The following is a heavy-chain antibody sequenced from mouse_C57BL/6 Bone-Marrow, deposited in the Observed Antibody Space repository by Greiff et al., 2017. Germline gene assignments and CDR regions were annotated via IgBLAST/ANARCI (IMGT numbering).Heavy chain of an antibody. Sequence: EVMLVESGGGLVQPGGSMKLSCVASGFTFSNYWMNWVRQSPEKGLEWVAQIRLKSDNYATHYAESVKGRFTISRDDSKSSVYLQMNNLRAEDTGIYYCTLYGSSPFAYWGQGTLVTVSA. D-gene: IGHD1-1*01. CDR1: GFTFSNYW. V-gene: IGHV6-3*01. CDR3: TLYGSSPFAY. J-gene: IGHJ3*01. CDR2: IRLKSDNYAT.